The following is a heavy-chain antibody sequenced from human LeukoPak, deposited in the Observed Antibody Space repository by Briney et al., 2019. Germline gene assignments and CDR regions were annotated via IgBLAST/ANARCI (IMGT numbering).Heavy chain of an antibody. D-gene: IGHD3-9*01. J-gene: IGHJ4*02. CDR1: GLTFSDYY. V-gene: IGHV3-11*01. Sequence: GRSLRLSCAASGLTFSDYYMSWIRQAQGKGLEWVSYISSSGSPIYYADSVKGRFTISRDNAKNSLYLQMNSLRAEDTAVYYCARGGHVQVLRYFDWLEQSYYFDYWGQGTLVTVSS. CDR3: ARGGHVQVLRYFDWLEQSYYFDY. CDR2: ISSSGSPI.